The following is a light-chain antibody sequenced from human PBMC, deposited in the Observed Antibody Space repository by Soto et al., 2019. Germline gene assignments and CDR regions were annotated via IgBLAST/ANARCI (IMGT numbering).Light chain of an antibody. CDR3: QQYNNWPRS. CDR2: GAS. J-gene: IGKJ1*01. CDR1: HSVSIS. V-gene: IGKV3-15*01. Sequence: EVGRKQYPATLSVCPGERATLSCSARHSVSISFACYHQKPRHAPRLLFYGASTSPTGIPAMFSGSGSATEFTLTISSLQSEDFAVYYFQQYNNWPRSSGQGT.